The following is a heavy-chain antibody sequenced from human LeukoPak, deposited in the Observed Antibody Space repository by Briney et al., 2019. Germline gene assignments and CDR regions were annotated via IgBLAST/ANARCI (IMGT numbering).Heavy chain of an antibody. J-gene: IGHJ4*02. Sequence: GGSLRLSCAASGFSFSSRSMNWVRQTPGMRLEWISYIDSDSKTTYYADSVKGRFTISRDNSKNTLYLQMNSLRAEDTALYYCAKPGEASNYYFDYWGQGALVTVSS. CDR2: IDSDSKTT. V-gene: IGHV3-48*01. CDR1: GFSFSSRS. CDR3: AKPGEASNYYFDY. D-gene: IGHD2-21*01.